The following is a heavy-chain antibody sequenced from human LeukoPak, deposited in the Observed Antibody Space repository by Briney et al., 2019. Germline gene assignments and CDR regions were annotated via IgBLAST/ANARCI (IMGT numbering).Heavy chain of an antibody. CDR2: ITDSGGDT. V-gene: IGHV3-21*01. CDR3: ARVLAVAGMPYYFDY. J-gene: IGHJ4*02. Sequence: GGSLRLSCAASGFTFNNYAMSWVRQAPGKGLEWFSAITDSGGDTYYADSVKGRFTISRDNAKNSLYLQMNSLRAEDTAVYYCARVLAVAGMPYYFDYWGQGTLVTVSS. D-gene: IGHD6-19*01. CDR1: GFTFNNYA.